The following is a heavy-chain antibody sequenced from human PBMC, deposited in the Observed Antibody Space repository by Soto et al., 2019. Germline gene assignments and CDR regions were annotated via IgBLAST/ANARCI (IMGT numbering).Heavy chain of an antibody. J-gene: IGHJ5*01. CDR2: IYKSATT. V-gene: IGHV4-30-4*01. CDR1: GDSISNLDYF. CDR3: ARGRYCLTGRCFPNWFDS. D-gene: IGHD7-27*01. Sequence: SENLSLTCSVSGDSISNLDYFWAWIRQPPGQALEYIGYIYKSATTYYNPSFESRVAISVDTSKSQFSLNVTSVTAADTAVYFCARGRYCLTGRCFPNWFDSWGQGALVTVSS.